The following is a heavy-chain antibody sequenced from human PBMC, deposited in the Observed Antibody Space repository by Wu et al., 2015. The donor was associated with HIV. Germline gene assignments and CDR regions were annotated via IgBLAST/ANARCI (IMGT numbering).Heavy chain of an antibody. V-gene: IGHV1-2*02. CDR3: ARDRTPITMIPRPRLDY. Sequence: QVQLVQSGAEVKKPGASVKVSCKASGYTFTGYYMHWVRQAPGQGLEWMGWINPNSGGTNYAQKFQGRVTMTRDTSISTAYMELSRLRSDDTAVYYCARDRTPITMIPRPRLDYWGQGTLVTVSS. CDR1: GYTFTGYY. CDR2: INPNSGGT. J-gene: IGHJ4*02. D-gene: IGHD3-22*01.